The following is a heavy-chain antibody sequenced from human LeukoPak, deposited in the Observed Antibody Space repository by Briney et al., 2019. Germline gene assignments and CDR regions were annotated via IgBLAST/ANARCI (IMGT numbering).Heavy chain of an antibody. CDR3: ARDLSGVTGYTYGRGIDY. D-gene: IGHD5-18*01. V-gene: IGHV3-23*01. J-gene: IGHJ4*02. CDR2: ISGSGADT. Sequence: GGSLRLSCTSSGSTFKNYAMSWVRQAPGRGLEWVSTISGSGADTYYVDSVKGRFTISRDNAKTSLCLQMNSLRAEDTAVYYCARDLSGVTGYTYGRGIDYWGQGTLVTVSS. CDR1: GSTFKNYA.